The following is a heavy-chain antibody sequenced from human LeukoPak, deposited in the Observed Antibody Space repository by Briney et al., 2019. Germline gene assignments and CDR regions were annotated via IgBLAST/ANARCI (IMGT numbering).Heavy chain of an antibody. J-gene: IGHJ5*02. CDR3: ARGTIWNWFDP. V-gene: IGHV1-69-2*01. D-gene: IGHD1-1*01. CDR2: VDPEDGET. CDR1: GYTFTDYY. Sequence: ASVKVSCKVSGYTFTDYYMHWVQQAPGKGLEWMGLVDPEDGETIYAEKFQGRVTITADTPTDTAYMELSSLRSEDTAVYYCARGTIWNWFDPWGQGTLVTVSS.